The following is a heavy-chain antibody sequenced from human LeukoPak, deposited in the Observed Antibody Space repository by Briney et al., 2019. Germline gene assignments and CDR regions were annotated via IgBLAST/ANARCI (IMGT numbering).Heavy chain of an antibody. Sequence: ASVKASCKASGGTFSSYAISWVRQAPGQGLEWMGGIIPISGTANYAQKFQGRVTITTDESTSTAYMELSSLRSEDTAVYYCAAYSSSSKPLDYWGQGTLVTVSS. V-gene: IGHV1-69*05. CDR3: AAYSSSSKPLDY. J-gene: IGHJ4*02. D-gene: IGHD6-6*01. CDR1: GGTFSSYA. CDR2: IIPISGTA.